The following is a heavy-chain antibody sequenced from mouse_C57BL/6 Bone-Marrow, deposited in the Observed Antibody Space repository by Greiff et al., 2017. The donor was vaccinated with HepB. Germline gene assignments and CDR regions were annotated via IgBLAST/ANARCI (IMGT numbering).Heavy chain of an antibody. CDR3: VRQGVTTLFFDY. Sequence: EVQLVESGGGLVQPKGSLKLSCAASGFSFNTYAMNWVRQAPGKGLEWVARIRSKSNNYATYYADSVKDRFTISRDDSESMLYLQMNNLKTEDTAMYYCVRQGVTTLFFDYWGQGTTLTVSS. D-gene: IGHD2-2*01. J-gene: IGHJ2*01. V-gene: IGHV10-1*01. CDR1: GFSFNTYA. CDR2: IRSKSNNYAT.